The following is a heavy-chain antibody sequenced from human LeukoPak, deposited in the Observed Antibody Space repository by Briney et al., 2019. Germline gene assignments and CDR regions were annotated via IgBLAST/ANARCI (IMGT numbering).Heavy chain of an antibody. Sequence: GGSLRLACAASGFTFAGHTMTWLRQAPGKGLEWVSIIGGRDDRTYYADSVEGRFTISRDNPKNILYLQMSSLRAEDTAVYYCAKDPNPFYDFWSGYKWGQGTLVTVSS. CDR2: IGGRDDRT. CDR1: GFTFAGHT. D-gene: IGHD3-3*01. CDR3: AKDPNPFYDFWSGYK. J-gene: IGHJ4*02. V-gene: IGHV3-23*01.